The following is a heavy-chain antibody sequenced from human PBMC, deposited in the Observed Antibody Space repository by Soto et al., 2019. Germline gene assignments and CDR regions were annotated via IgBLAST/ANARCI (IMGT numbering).Heavy chain of an antibody. D-gene: IGHD3-10*01. CDR1: GGSISSYY. J-gene: IGHJ6*02. V-gene: IGHV4-59*04. CDR2: IYYSGST. Sequence: SETLSLTCTVSGGSISSYYWSWIRQPPGKGLEWIGYIYYSGSTYYNPSLKSRVTISVDTSKNQFSLKLSSVTAADTAVYYCSRHPDYGSLVDYYYYGMDVWGQGTTVTVSS. CDR3: SRHPDYGSLVDYYYYGMDV.